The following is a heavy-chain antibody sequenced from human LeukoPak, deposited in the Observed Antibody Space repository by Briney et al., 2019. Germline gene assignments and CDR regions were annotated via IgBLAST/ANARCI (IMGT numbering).Heavy chain of an antibody. CDR3: ARDLVGATTY. CDR1: GFTFSSYS. Sequence: PGGSLRLSCAASGFTFSSYSMNWVRQAPGKGLEWVSYISSSSSTIYYADSVKGRFTISRDNAKNSLYLQMNSLRAEDTAVYYCARDLVGATTYWGQGTLVTVSS. J-gene: IGHJ4*02. D-gene: IGHD1-26*01. V-gene: IGHV3-48*04. CDR2: ISSSSSTI.